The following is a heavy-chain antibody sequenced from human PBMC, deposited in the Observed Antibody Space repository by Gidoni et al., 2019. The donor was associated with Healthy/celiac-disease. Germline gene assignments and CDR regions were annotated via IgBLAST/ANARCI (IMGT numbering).Heavy chain of an antibody. CDR1: GGSISGYY. Sequence: QVQLQQWGAGLLKPSETLSLTCAVYGGSISGYYWSWIRQPPGKGLEWIGEINHSGSTNYNPSLKSRVTISVDTSKNQFSLKLSSVTAADTAVYYCARGLSHLIAAHGSGWFDPWGQGTLVTVSS. CDR2: INHSGST. CDR3: ARGLSHLIAAHGSGWFDP. J-gene: IGHJ5*02. D-gene: IGHD6-25*01. V-gene: IGHV4-34*01.